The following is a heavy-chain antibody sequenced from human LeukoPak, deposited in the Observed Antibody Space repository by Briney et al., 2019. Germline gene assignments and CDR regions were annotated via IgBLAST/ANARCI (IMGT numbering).Heavy chain of an antibody. Sequence: GGSLRLSCAASGFTFSSHSMAWVRQAPGKGLEWVSGISDRGTTTYYADSVKGRFTSSRDNSKNTLYLQMNSLRAEDTAVYYCAKVTVAGIIWDAFDIWGQGTMVTVSS. D-gene: IGHD6-19*01. CDR3: AKVTVAGIIWDAFDI. V-gene: IGHV3-23*01. CDR2: ISDRGTTT. CDR1: GFTFSSHS. J-gene: IGHJ3*02.